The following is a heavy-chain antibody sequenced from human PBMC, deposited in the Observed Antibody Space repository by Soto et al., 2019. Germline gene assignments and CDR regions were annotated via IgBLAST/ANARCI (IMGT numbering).Heavy chain of an antibody. CDR1: GFTFSSYG. Sequence: QVPLVESGGGVVQPGRSLRLSCAASGFTFSSYGMHWVRQAPGKGLEWVAVISYDGSNKYYADSVKGRFTISRDNSKNTLYLQMNSLRAEDTAVYYCAKDRAYSGYDWFDYWGQGTLVTVSS. CDR3: AKDRAYSGYDWFDY. J-gene: IGHJ4*02. D-gene: IGHD5-12*01. V-gene: IGHV3-30*18. CDR2: ISYDGSNK.